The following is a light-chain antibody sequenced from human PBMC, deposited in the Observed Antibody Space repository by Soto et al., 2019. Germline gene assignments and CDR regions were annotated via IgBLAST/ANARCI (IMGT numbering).Light chain of an antibody. CDR3: QQSHNLPLT. CDR1: QTITTF. J-gene: IGKJ4*01. CDR2: GAS. V-gene: IGKV1-39*01. Sequence: DIQMTQSPSSLSAYVGDRVTITCRASQTITTFLNWYQQRQGKAPKLLVYGASRLYSGVPSRFSASGSGTDFTLTISSLQPEDFATYYCQQSHNLPLTFGGGTKVE.